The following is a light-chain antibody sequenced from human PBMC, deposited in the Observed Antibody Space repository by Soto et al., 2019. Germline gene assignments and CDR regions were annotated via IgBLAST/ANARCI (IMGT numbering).Light chain of an antibody. J-gene: IGKJ4*01. Sequence: DIQMTQSPSSVSASVGDRVTITCRASQGISSLLAWYQQKPGKAPNLLIHTASSLQSGVPSRFSGSGAGTDFTLTISSLHPEDFATYYCQKATSFPLTFGGGTKVEIK. CDR1: QGISSL. CDR3: QKATSFPLT. V-gene: IGKV1-12*01. CDR2: TAS.